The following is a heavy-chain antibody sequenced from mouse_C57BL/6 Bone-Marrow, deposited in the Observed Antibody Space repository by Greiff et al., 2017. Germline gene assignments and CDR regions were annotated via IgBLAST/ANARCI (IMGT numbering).Heavy chain of an antibody. CDR1: GFNIKNTY. J-gene: IGHJ1*03. D-gene: IGHD1-1*01. CDR2: IDPANGNT. Sequence: VQLQQSVAELVRPGASVKLSCTASGFNIKNTYMHWVKQRPEQGLEWIGRIDPANGNTKYAPKFQGKATITADPSSNTAYLQLSSLTSEDTAIYYCALLLRYPYWYFDVWGTGTTVTVSS. V-gene: IGHV14-3*01. CDR3: ALLLRYPYWYFDV.